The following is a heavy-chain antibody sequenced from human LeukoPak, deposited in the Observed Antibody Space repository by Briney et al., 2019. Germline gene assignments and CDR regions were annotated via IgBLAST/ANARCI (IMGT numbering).Heavy chain of an antibody. CDR3: ARGAIAATATSPFDY. D-gene: IGHD6-13*01. J-gene: IGHJ4*02. Sequence: SETLSLTCTVSAGSISGSSYYWGWIRQPPGTGLEWIGSIYYSGSTYYNPSLKSRVTISVDTSKNQFFLKLSSVTAADTAVYYCARGAIAATATSPFDYWGQGTLVTVSS. CDR2: IYYSGST. CDR1: AGSISGSSYY. V-gene: IGHV4-39*07.